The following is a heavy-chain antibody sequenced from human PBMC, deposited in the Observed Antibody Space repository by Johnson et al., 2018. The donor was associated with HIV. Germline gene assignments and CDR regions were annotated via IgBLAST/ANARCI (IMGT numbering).Heavy chain of an antibody. J-gene: IGHJ3*01. CDR2: ISWNSGSI. CDR3: TKDLYLGLWDSTSSRGFDV. Sequence: VQLVESGGGLVQPGGSLRLSCAASGFTFSSYAMNWVRQPPGKGPEWVSGISWNSGSIDYADSVKGRFTISRDNAKNSLFLHINSLRPEDTALYYCTKDLYLGLWDSTSSRGFDVWGQGTMVTVSS. V-gene: IGHV3-9*01. D-gene: IGHD6-6*01. CDR1: GFTFSSYA.